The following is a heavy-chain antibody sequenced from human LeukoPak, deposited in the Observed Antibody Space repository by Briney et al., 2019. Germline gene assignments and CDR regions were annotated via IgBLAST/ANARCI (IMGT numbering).Heavy chain of an antibody. Sequence: SETLSLTCGVSGYSINSGFYWGWLRQPPGQGLEWIGSIYYSGNTYYNPSPKSRVTLSVDTSKNQFSLKVTSVTAADTAVYFCARTEPSGIVGATTQFQFWGQGTLVTVSS. CDR1: GYSINSGFY. CDR3: ARTEPSGIVGATTQFQF. J-gene: IGHJ4*02. D-gene: IGHD1-26*01. V-gene: IGHV4-38-2*01. CDR2: IYYSGNT.